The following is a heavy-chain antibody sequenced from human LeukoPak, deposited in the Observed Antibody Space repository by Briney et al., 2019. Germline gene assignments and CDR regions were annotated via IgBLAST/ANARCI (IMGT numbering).Heavy chain of an antibody. CDR3: ATARYCSGGSCYSYEYFQH. D-gene: IGHD2-15*01. V-gene: IGHV3-7*03. CDR2: IKQDGSEK. Sequence: GSLRLSCAASGFTFSSYWMSWVRQAPGKGLEWVANIKQDGSEKYYVDSVKGRFTISRDNAKNSLYLQMNSLRVEDTAVYYCATARYCSGGSCYSYEYFQHWGQGTLVTVSS. CDR1: GFTFSSYW. J-gene: IGHJ1*01.